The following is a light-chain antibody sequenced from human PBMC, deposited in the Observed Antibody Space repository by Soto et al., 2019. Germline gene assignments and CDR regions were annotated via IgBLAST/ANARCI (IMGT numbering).Light chain of an antibody. Sequence: QSALTQPASVSGSPGQSITISCTRSSTDFENYNLVSWYQHCPDKAPKLIIYEGTKRPSEISDRFSGSESDTTASLIISGXXPEDEADYYCSSYAGSSARVVFGGGTKLTVL. CDR2: EGT. V-gene: IGLV2-23*01. CDR1: STDFENYNL. CDR3: SSYAGSSARVV. J-gene: IGLJ2*01.